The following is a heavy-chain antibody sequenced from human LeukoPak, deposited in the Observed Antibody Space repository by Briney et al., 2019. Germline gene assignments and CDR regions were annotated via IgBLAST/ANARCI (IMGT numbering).Heavy chain of an antibody. V-gene: IGHV1-69*04. CDR1: GGTFSSYA. Sequence: GASVKVSCKASGGTFSSYAISWVRQAPGQGLEWMGRIIPILGIANYAQKFQGRVTITADKSTSTAYMELSSLRSEDTAVYYCATRITMVRGVPTFGMDVWGQGTTVTVSS. CDR3: ATRITMVRGVPTFGMDV. CDR2: IIPILGIA. D-gene: IGHD3-10*01. J-gene: IGHJ6*02.